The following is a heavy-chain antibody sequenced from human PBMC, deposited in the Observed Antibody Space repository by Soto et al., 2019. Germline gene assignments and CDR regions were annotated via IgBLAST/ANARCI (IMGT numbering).Heavy chain of an antibody. Sequence: SQTLSLTFSISGDSVSSYSAAWNWIMQSPSGGLEWLGRTYYRSRFFSDYAESVKSRIIINPDTSKNQFSLQLKSVTPEDTAVYYCGRERYSSSWAFDQWCQGTPVTV. CDR3: GRERYSSSWAFDQ. CDR2: TYYRSRFFS. D-gene: IGHD3-22*01. CDR1: GDSVSSYSAA. V-gene: IGHV6-1*01. J-gene: IGHJ5*02.